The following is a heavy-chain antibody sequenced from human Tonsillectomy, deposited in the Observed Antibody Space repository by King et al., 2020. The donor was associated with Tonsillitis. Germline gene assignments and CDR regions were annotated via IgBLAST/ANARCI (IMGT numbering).Heavy chain of an antibody. CDR1: GFTFRSNG. D-gene: IGHD3-3*01. Sequence: EVQLVESGGGLVQPGGSLRLSCAASGFTFRSNGMSWVRQAPGKGLEWVSGSSGSGGTTYYADSVKGRFTISRDNSKNTVFLQMNSLRAEDTAVYYCAKLPLYDFWSAYDPRQYWYFDLWGRGTLVTVSS. V-gene: IGHV3-23*04. CDR2: SSGSGGTT. CDR3: AKLPLYDFWSAYDPRQYWYFDL. J-gene: IGHJ2*01.